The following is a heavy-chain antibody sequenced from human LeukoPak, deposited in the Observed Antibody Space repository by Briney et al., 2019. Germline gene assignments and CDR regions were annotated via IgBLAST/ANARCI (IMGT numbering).Heavy chain of an antibody. V-gene: IGHV4-59*01. J-gene: IGHJ5*02. CDR3: ARVASGYCSSTSCYSGGWFDP. CDR1: GGSISSYY. CDR2: IYYSGST. Sequence: KTSETLSLTCTVSGGSISSYYWSWIRQPPGKGLEWIGYIYYSGSTNYNPSLKSRVTISVDTSKNQLSLKLSSVTAADTAVYYCARVASGYCSSTSCYSGGWFDPWGQGTLVTVSS. D-gene: IGHD2-2*01.